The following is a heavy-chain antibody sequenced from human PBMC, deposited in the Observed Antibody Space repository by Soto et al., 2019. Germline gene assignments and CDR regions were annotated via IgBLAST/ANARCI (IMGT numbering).Heavy chain of an antibody. D-gene: IGHD3-22*01. Sequence: QLQLQESGPGLVKPSETLSLSCTVSGDSISSTSYYWGWIRQPPGKGLEWIGSVYHTGSTYDNPSLKSRVTISVDTSRNQFSLKLSAVTAADTAAYYCATLYYDSRGYYWFDPWGQGTLVTVS. CDR1: GDSISSTSYY. CDR2: VYHTGST. J-gene: IGHJ5*02. CDR3: ATLYYDSRGYYWFDP. V-gene: IGHV4-39*01.